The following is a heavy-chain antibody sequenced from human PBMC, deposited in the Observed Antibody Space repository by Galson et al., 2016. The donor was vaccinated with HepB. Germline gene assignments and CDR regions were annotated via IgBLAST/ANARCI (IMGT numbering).Heavy chain of an antibody. CDR2: FDPEDGET. Sequence: SVKVSCKVSGNSLAELFIHWVRLAPGKGLEWMGGFDPEDGETTYAQKFQGRVSMTEDTSTDTGYMELSSLRYDDTAVYYCATVGSYTTSGPYYHDYFGMDVCGKGTTVTVPS. V-gene: IGHV1-24*01. CDR3: ATVGSYTTSGPYYHDYFGMDV. CDR1: GNSLAELF. D-gene: IGHD3-10*01. J-gene: IGHJ6*04.